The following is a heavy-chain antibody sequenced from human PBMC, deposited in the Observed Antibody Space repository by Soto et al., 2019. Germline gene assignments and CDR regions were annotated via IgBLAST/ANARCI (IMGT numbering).Heavy chain of an antibody. Sequence: EVQLLESGGGLIQPGGSLRLSCAASGFTFNNYAMSWARQAPGKGLEWVSVISGSGDGTYYADSVKGRFTISRDNSKNTLYLHMNSLKLEDTAVYYCAKDPGYCSFGRCSRVDYWGQGTLVTVSS. CDR2: ISGSGDGT. D-gene: IGHD2-15*01. V-gene: IGHV3-23*01. J-gene: IGHJ4*02. CDR3: AKDPGYCSFGRCSRVDY. CDR1: GFTFNNYA.